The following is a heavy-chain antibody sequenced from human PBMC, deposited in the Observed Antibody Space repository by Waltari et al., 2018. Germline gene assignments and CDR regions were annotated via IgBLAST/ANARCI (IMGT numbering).Heavy chain of an antibody. CDR2: IQYDGRNK. V-gene: IGHV3-30*02. D-gene: IGHD1-26*01. J-gene: IGHJ4*02. CDR1: GFTFSNYG. CDR3: AKWYGGDYYFDY. Sequence: QVQLVESGGGVVQPGGSLRLSCAASGFTFSNYGMHGVGQAPGKGLQWVAFIQYDGRNKYYAESVKGRFTISRDNSKNTLYLQMDSLRAEDTALYYCAKWYGGDYYFDYWGQGTLVTVSS.